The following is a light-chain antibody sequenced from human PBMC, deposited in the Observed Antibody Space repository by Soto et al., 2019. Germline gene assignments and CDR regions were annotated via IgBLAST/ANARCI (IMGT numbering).Light chain of an antibody. J-gene: IGKJ5*01. CDR3: QQYSSSPSIT. CDR2: DAS. CDR1: QSVSSIY. Sequence: EIVLTQSPGTLSLSPGERATLSCRASQSVSSIYLGWYQQKPGQAPRLLIYDASNRATGIPDRFSGSGSGTDFTLTISRLEPEDFAVYYCQQYSSSPSITFGQGTRLEIK. V-gene: IGKV3-20*01.